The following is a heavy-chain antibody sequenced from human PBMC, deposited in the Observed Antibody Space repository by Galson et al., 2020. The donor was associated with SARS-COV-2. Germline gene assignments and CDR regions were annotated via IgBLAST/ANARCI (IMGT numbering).Heavy chain of an antibody. J-gene: IGHJ4*02. CDR2: ISTSGSTK. CDR1: GFTFSSYE. V-gene: IGHV3-48*03. Sequence: GESLKISCAASGFTFSSYEMNWVRQAPGKGLEWVSYISTSGSTKYYADSVKGRFTISRDNAKNSLDLQMDSLRAEDAAVYYCARLRGYAKYDVFDYWGQGTLVTVSS. CDR3: ARLRGYAKYDVFDY. D-gene: IGHD5-12*01.